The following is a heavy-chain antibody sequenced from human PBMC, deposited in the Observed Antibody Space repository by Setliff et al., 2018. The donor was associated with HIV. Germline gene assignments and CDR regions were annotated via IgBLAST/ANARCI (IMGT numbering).Heavy chain of an antibody. V-gene: IGHV4-38-2*01. CDR1: GYAISSGYY. Sequence: SETLSLTCAVSGYAISSGYYWGWIRRPPGKGLEWIGSIHDSGTSYYNPSLTSRVTISVDTSKNQFSLRLSSVTAGDTAVYYCTRRRGPMVRGVDPTPSYYFDYWGQGTLVTVSS. CDR3: TRRRGPMVRGVDPTPSYYFDY. CDR2: IHDSGTS. D-gene: IGHD3-10*01. J-gene: IGHJ4*02.